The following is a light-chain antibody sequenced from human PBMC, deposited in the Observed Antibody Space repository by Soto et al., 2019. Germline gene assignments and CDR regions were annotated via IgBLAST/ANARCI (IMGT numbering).Light chain of an antibody. CDR1: QHIATF. CDR2: GAS. Sequence: DLQMTQSPYSLSASVGDKATITCRASQHIATFLNWYQQKPGKAPKLLIYGASTLQSGVPSRFSGSGSGADFTLTISSLQPEDSATYYCQLSHTTLTFGQGTRLEIK. J-gene: IGKJ5*01. V-gene: IGKV1-39*01. CDR3: QLSHTTLT.